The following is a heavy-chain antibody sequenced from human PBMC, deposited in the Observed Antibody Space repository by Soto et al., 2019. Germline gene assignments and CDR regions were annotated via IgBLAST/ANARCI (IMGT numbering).Heavy chain of an antibody. CDR2: IYTSGAT. CDR3: ARRASGSGRHFDN. CDR1: GDSISTYY. J-gene: IGHJ4*02. Sequence: LSLTCTVSGDSISTYYWNWIRQPAGKALEWIGRIYTSGATNYNPSLRSRVTMSVDTSKNQFSLELSSVTAADTAVYYCARRASGSGRHFDNWGQGTLVTVSS. D-gene: IGHD3-10*01. V-gene: IGHV4-4*07.